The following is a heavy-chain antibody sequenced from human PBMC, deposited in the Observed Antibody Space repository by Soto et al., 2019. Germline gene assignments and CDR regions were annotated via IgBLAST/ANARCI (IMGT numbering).Heavy chain of an antibody. J-gene: IGHJ4*02. CDR2: ISGSGGST. CDR1: GFTFSSYA. Sequence: WGSLRLSCAASGFTFSSYAMSWVRQAPGKGLEWVSAISGSGGSTYYADSVKGRFTISRDNSKNTLYLQMNSLRAEDTAVYYCAKVPDRSWYYDFWSGFFDYWGQGTLVTVSS. D-gene: IGHD3-3*01. V-gene: IGHV3-23*01. CDR3: AKVPDRSWYYDFWSGFFDY.